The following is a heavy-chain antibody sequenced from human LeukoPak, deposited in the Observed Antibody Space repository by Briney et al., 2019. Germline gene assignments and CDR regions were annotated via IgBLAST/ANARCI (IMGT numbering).Heavy chain of an antibody. J-gene: IGHJ4*02. V-gene: IGHV3-21*01. CDR1: GFTFNHYG. CDR3: ARHTRRGLRGVTAYYFDY. Sequence: GGSLRLSCAVSGFTFNHYGMSWVRQAPGKGLEWVSSISSSSSYIYYADSVKGRFTISRDNAKNSLYLQMNSLRAADTAVYYCARHTRRGLRGVTAYYFDYWGQGTLVTVSS. CDR2: ISSSSSYI. D-gene: IGHD3-10*01.